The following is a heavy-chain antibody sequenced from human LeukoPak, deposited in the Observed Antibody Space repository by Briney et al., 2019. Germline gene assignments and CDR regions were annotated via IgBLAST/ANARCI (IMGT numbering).Heavy chain of an antibody. Sequence: GGSLRLSCAASGFTFSSYEMNWVRHAPGKGLEWVSYISSSGSTIYYADSVKGRSTISRDNAKNSLYLQMHTPRAEDTAVYCCAREVDGYCSGGSCGDSWGQGPMVTVYS. CDR2: ISSSGSTI. CDR1: GFTFSSYE. V-gene: IGHV3-48*03. CDR3: AREVDGYCSGGSCGDS. J-gene: IGHJ3*02. D-gene: IGHD2-15*01.